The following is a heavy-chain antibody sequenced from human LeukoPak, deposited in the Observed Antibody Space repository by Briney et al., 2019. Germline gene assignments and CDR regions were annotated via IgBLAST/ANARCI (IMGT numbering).Heavy chain of an antibody. CDR2: ISYSGNT. D-gene: IGHD1-26*01. J-gene: IGHJ4*02. V-gene: IGHV4-59*08. CDR1: GGSISIYY. Sequence: PSETLSLTCTVSGGSISIYYWSWVRQTPGKGLEWIGYISYSGNTNYNPSLKSRVTISLDTSKNQFSLNLTSVTAADTAVYYCARLGGSHSPHGYWGQGTLVTVSS. CDR3: ARLGGSHSPHGY.